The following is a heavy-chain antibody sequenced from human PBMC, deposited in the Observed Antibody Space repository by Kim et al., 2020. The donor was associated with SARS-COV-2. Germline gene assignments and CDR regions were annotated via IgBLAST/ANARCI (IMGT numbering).Heavy chain of an antibody. D-gene: IGHD3-9*01. CDR1: GFTFSSYG. CDR2: IWYYGSNK. J-gene: IGHJ3*02. Sequence: GGSLRLSCAASGFTFSSYGMHWVRQAPGKGLEWVAAIWYYGSNKYYADSVKGRFTISRDNSKNTLYLQMNSLRAEDTAVYYCARKSLLTFYDAFEIWGQRTIVTVSS. CDR3: ARKSLLTFYDAFEI. V-gene: IGHV3-33*01.